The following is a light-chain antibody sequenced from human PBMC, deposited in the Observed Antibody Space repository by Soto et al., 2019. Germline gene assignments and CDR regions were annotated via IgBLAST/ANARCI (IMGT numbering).Light chain of an antibody. J-gene: IGKJ4*01. Sequence: IFLTHSPDTLAFSAGDRATLSCGASQSVTNYIAWYQQRPGQAPRLLIYDASNRASGVPARFSGSGSGTDFTLTISSLEPEDFAVYYCQQRSSWPLTFGGGTKVDIK. CDR2: DAS. CDR3: QQRSSWPLT. CDR1: QSVTNY. V-gene: IGKV3-11*01.